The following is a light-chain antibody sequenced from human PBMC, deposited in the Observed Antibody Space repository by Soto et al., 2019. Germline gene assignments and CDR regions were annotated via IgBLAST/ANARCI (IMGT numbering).Light chain of an antibody. J-gene: IGKJ3*01. V-gene: IGKV1-5*03. CDR2: KAS. CDR1: QSISIW. CDR3: QHYNSYSEA. Sequence: KVSKSASALSASVGDRVTITFRASQSISIWLAWYQQKPGKAPKLLIYKASTLKSGVPSRFSGSGSGTEYTLTISSLQPDDFATYYCQHYNSYSEAFGHGTNADI.